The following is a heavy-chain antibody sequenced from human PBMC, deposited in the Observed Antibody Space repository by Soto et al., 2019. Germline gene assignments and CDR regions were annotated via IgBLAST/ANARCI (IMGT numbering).Heavy chain of an antibody. CDR2: IYYSGST. V-gene: IGHV4-31*03. CDR3: ARSTVRGVIGY. D-gene: IGHD3-10*01. Sequence: QVQLQESGPGLVKPSQTLSLTCTVSGGSISSGGYYWSWIRQHPGKGLEWIGYIYYSGSTYYNPSLKGRVTISVDTSKNPFSRKLSSVTAADTAVYYCARSTVRGVIGYWGQGTLVTVSS. J-gene: IGHJ4*02. CDR1: GGSISSGGYY.